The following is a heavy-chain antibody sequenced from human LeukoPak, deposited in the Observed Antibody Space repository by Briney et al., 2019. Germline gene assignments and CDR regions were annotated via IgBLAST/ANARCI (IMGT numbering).Heavy chain of an antibody. CDR3: ARGTWDYVWGSYWFDP. V-gene: IGHV3-11*04. J-gene: IGHJ5*02. D-gene: IGHD3-16*01. Sequence: PGGSLRLSCAASGFTFSDYYMSWIRQAPGKGLEWVSYISSSGSTIYYADSVKGRFTISRDNAKNSLYLQMNSLRAEDTAVCYCARGTWDYVWGSYWFDPWGQGTLVTVSS. CDR1: GFTFSDYY. CDR2: ISSSGSTI.